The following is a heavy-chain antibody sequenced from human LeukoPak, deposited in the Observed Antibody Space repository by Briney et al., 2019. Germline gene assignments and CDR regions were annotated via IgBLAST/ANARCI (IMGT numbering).Heavy chain of an antibody. CDR2: MSAYNGNA. D-gene: IGHD6-6*01. Sequence: ASVKVSCNASGYTFTSYGISWVRQAPGQGLEWMGSMSAYNGNANYAQKLQGRVTVTTDTSTSTAYMELRSLRSDDTAVYYCARRAYSRSSSIFDNWGQGTLVTVSS. V-gene: IGHV1-18*01. J-gene: IGHJ4*02. CDR3: ARRAYSRSSSIFDN. CDR1: GYTFTSYG.